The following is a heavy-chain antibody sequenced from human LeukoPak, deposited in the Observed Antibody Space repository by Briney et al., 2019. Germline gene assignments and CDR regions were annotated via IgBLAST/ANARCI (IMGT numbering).Heavy chain of an antibody. CDR1: GDSLSSNHYY. Sequence: SETQTLRCTVSGDSLSSNHYYCGWIRPPPGKGLEWIGSIYYDWSTYYNAPLRSRVTISVDTSKNQFSLQLSSVTAADTAMYYCARHINWSPFDYWGQGTLVTVSS. V-gene: IGHV4-39*01. D-gene: IGHD1-1*01. J-gene: IGHJ4*02. CDR2: IYYDWST. CDR3: ARHINWSPFDY.